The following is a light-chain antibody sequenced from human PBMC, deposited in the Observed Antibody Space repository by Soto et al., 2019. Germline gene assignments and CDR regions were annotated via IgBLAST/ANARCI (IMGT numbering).Light chain of an antibody. Sequence: QSALTQPASVSGSPGQSIAISCTGTSRDVGNYNLVSWYQQHPGKAPKVMIYEGSKRPSGVSDRFSGSKSGNTASLTISGLQADDEADYYCCSYAGTGTDVFGTGTKLTVL. J-gene: IGLJ1*01. CDR2: EGS. V-gene: IGLV2-23*01. CDR1: SRDVGNYNL. CDR3: CSYAGTGTDV.